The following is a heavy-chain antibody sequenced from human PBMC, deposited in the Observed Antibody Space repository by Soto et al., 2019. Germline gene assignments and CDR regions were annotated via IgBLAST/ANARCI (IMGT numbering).Heavy chain of an antibody. J-gene: IGHJ6*02. CDR3: APGYYDILTGNPYYYYGMDV. D-gene: IGHD3-9*01. Sequence: QVQLVQSGAEVKKPGSSVKVSCKASGGTFSSYAISWVRQAPGQGLKWMGESIPIFGTANYAQKFQGRVTITADKSTSTAYMELSSLRSEDTAVYYCAPGYYDILTGNPYYYYGMDVWGQGTTVTVSS. V-gene: IGHV1-69*06. CDR2: SIPIFGTA. CDR1: GGTFSSYA.